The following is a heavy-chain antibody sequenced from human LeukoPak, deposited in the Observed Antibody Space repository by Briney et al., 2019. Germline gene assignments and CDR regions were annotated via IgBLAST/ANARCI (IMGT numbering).Heavy chain of an antibody. D-gene: IGHD6-13*01. J-gene: IGHJ5*02. CDR1: SGSISSTSYY. CDR3: VRHFHGSGYVVDL. Sequence: PSETLSLTCTASSGSISSTSYYWGWIRQPPGRGLEWIGGIIYSGNTYYNPSLKSRVTIPVDTTKNQFSLKLTSVTAADTAVYFCVRHFHGSGYVVDLRGQGTLVTVSS. V-gene: IGHV4-39*01. CDR2: IIYSGNT.